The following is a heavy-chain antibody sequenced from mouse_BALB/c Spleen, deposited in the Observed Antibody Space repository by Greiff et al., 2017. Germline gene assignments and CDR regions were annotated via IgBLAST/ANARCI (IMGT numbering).Heavy chain of an antibody. CDR1: GFTFSSYG. CDR2: ISSGGSYT. Sequence: EVQGVESGGDLVKPGGSLKLSCAASGFTFSSYGMSWVRQTPDKRLEWVATISSGGSYTYYPDSVKGRFTISRDNAKNTLYLQMSSLKSEDTAMYYCARQSGYYGSSYPAWFAYWGQGTLVTVSA. V-gene: IGHV5-6*01. CDR3: ARQSGYYGSSYPAWFAY. J-gene: IGHJ3*01. D-gene: IGHD1-1*01.